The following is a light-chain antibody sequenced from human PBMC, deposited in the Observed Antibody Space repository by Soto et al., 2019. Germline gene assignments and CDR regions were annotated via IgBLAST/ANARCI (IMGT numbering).Light chain of an antibody. CDR1: QTISTW. CDR2: DAS. J-gene: IGKJ1*01. V-gene: IGKV1-5*01. Sequence: DIQVTQSPPTLSASVGDRVTITCRASQTISTWMAWYQQKPGKAPKLLLYDASTLQSGVASRFGGSGSGTEFTLTISGLHPDDSATYYCQQYTKTNNPWMFGQGTKVDIK. CDR3: QQYTKTNNPWM.